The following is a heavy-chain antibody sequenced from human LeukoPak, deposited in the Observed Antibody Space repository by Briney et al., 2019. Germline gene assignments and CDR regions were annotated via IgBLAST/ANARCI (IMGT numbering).Heavy chain of an antibody. CDR2: IYTSGST. V-gene: IGHV4-4*07. CDR1: GGSISSYY. CDR3: ARDPIWFGVEMAFDI. D-gene: IGHD3-10*01. J-gene: IGHJ3*02. Sequence: SETLSLTCTVSGGSISSYYWSWIRQPAGKGLEWIGRIYTSGSTNYNPSLKSRVTVSVDTSKNQFSLKLSSVTAADTAVYYCARDPIWFGVEMAFDIWGQGTMVTVS.